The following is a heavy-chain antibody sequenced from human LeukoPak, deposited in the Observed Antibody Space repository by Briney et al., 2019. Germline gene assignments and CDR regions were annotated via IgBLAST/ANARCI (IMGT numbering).Heavy chain of an antibody. Sequence: ASVKVSCKASGYPFTSYAMNWVRQAPGQGLEWMGWINTNTGNPTYAQGFTGRFVFSLDTSVSTAYLQISSLKAEDTAVYYWARVDFDYYDSSGYYYVDDYWGQGTLVTVSS. CDR3: ARVDFDYYDSSGYYYVDDY. V-gene: IGHV7-4-1*02. D-gene: IGHD3-22*01. CDR2: INTNTGNP. J-gene: IGHJ4*02. CDR1: GYPFTSYA.